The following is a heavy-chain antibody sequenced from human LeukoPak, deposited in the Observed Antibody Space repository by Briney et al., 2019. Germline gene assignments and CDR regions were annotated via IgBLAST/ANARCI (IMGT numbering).Heavy chain of an antibody. CDR3: AREAWHCRFDP. D-gene: IGHD5-12*01. J-gene: IGHJ5*02. V-gene: IGHV4-39*07. Sequence: SETLSLTCTVSGGSISSSSYYWGWIRQPPGKGLEWIGSIYYSGSTYYNPSLKSRVTMSVDTSKNQFSLKLSSVTAADTAVYYCAREAWHCRFDPWGQGTLVTVSS. CDR1: GGSISSSSYY. CDR2: IYYSGST.